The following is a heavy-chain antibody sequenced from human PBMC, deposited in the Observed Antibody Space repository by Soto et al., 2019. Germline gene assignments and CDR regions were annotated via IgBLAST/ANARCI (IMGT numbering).Heavy chain of an antibody. CDR3: ARETRIPGY. Sequence: GGSLRLSCAASGFTFSTYWMSWVRQAPGKGLEWLANIKEDGSEKYYVDSLKGRFTISRDNAKNSLYVQMNSLTAEDTAVYYCARETRIPGYWGQGTLVTVSS. CDR1: GFTFSTYW. D-gene: IGHD2-21*01. V-gene: IGHV3-7*03. J-gene: IGHJ4*02. CDR2: IKEDGSEK.